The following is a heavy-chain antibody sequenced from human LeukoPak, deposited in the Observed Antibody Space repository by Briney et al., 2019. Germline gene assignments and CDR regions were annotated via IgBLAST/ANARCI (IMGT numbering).Heavy chain of an antibody. CDR3: AKGPLIEVAGTTWDY. CDR1: GFTFSSCA. J-gene: IGHJ4*02. CDR2: ISGSGGNT. V-gene: IGHV3-23*01. Sequence: GSLRLSCGASGFTFSSCAMGWVRQAPGKTLEWVSAISGSGGNTYYADSVKGRFTISRDNSKNTLYLQMNSLRADDTAVYYCAKGPLIEVAGTTWDYWGQGTLVTVSS. D-gene: IGHD6-19*01.